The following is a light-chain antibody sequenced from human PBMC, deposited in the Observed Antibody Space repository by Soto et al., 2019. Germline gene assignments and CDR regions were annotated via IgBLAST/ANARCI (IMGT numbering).Light chain of an antibody. Sequence: DRVMTQSPDTLSASPGERVSIAXRASQSFNNNLAWYLQKPVXXTRLXXXDKXSRAPGVPARFSGSGTGTDFTLTINSLQSEDVGVYYCQQYNNWPTSTFGQGTRLEIK. CDR3: QQYNNWPTST. V-gene: IGKV3-15*01. J-gene: IGKJ5*01. CDR2: DKX. CDR1: QSFNNN.